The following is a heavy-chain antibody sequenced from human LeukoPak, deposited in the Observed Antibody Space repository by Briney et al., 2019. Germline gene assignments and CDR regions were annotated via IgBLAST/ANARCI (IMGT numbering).Heavy chain of an antibody. Sequence: PGGSQRLSCAASGFTFSSYGMHWVRQAPGKGLEWVAVIWYDGSNKYYADSVKGRFTISRDNSKNTLYLQMNSLRAEDTAVYYCARARSGPHDAFDIWGQGTMVTVSS. CDR2: IWYDGSNK. D-gene: IGHD2-15*01. V-gene: IGHV3-33*01. CDR1: GFTFSSYG. J-gene: IGHJ3*02. CDR3: ARARSGPHDAFDI.